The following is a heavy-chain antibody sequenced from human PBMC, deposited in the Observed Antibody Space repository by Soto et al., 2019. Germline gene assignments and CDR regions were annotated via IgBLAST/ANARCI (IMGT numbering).Heavy chain of an antibody. D-gene: IGHD3-22*01. CDR3: ARARYYDSSRYSTDAFDI. CDR1: GYTFTSYY. Sequence: ASVKVSCKASGYTFTSYYMHWVRQAPGQGLEWMGIINPSGGSTSYAQKFQGRVTMTRDTSTSTVYMELSSLRSEDTAVYYCARARYYDSSRYSTDAFDIWGPGTMVTVSS. V-gene: IGHV1-46*01. J-gene: IGHJ3*02. CDR2: INPSGGST.